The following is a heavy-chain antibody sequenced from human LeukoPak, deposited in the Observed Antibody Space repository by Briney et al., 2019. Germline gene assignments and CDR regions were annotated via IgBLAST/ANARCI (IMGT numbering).Heavy chain of an antibody. CDR2: IYHSGST. D-gene: IGHD3-10*01. CDR1: GGSISSGGYY. Sequence: PSETLSLTCTVSGGSISSGGYYWSWIRQPPGKGPEWIGYIYHSGSTYYNPSLKSRVTISVDRSKNQFSLKLSSVTAADTAVYYCARAGRGGPNYYYGSGSRNENAFDIWGQGTMVTVSS. V-gene: IGHV4-30-2*01. J-gene: IGHJ3*02. CDR3: ARAGRGGPNYYYGSGSRNENAFDI.